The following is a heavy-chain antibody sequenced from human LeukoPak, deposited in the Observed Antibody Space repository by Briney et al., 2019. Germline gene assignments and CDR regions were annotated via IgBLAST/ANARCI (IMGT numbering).Heavy chain of an antibody. CDR2: INYSGST. D-gene: IGHD2-15*01. V-gene: IGHV4-34*01. CDR3: ATRILASAGTNWFDP. Sequence: SETLSLTCAVYGGSFSGYYWSWIRQPPGKGLEWIGEINYSGSTNYNPSLKSRVTISVDTSKNQFSLKLSSVTAADTAVYYCATRILASAGTNWFDPWGQGTLVTVSS. CDR1: GGSFSGYY. J-gene: IGHJ5*02.